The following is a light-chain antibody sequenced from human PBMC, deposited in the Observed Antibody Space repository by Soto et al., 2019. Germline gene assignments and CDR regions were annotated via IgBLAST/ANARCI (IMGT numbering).Light chain of an antibody. CDR1: QNFLYGSNNKNY. Sequence: IVMTQSPDSLAVSLGERATINCKSSQNFLYGSNNKNYLAWYQQKPGQPPKLLIYWASTRESGVPDRFSGSGSGTDFTLTISSLQAEDVAVYFCQQYYSAPRLTFGGGTKVDIK. V-gene: IGKV4-1*01. CDR3: QQYYSAPRLT. J-gene: IGKJ4*01. CDR2: WAS.